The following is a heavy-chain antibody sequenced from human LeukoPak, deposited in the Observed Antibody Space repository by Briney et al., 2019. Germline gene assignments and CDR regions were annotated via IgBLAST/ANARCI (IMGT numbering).Heavy chain of an antibody. V-gene: IGHV3-23*01. J-gene: IGHJ4*01. CDR2: VTSRGVGT. Sequence: GGSLRLSCTHSGFTFSSYALAWVRQAPGKGLEWVAAVTSRGVGTHYADSVKGRFTISRDNSKNTIYLQMNSLRAEDTAIYYCGSDPNGDYVGALGYWGRGTLVTVSS. CDR1: GFTFSSYA. D-gene: IGHD4-17*01. CDR3: GSDPNGDYVGALGY.